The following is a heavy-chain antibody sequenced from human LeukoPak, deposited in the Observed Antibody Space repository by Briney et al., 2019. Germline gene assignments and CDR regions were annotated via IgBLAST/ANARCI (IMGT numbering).Heavy chain of an antibody. Sequence: PSETLSLTCTVSGGSISSYYWSWIRQPPGRGLEWIGYIYTSGSTNYNPSLKSRVTMSVDTSKNQFSLKLSSVTAADTAVYYCALRGYDSSGKESDYWGQGTLVTVSS. J-gene: IGHJ4*02. CDR2: IYTSGST. D-gene: IGHD3-22*01. CDR1: GGSISSYY. V-gene: IGHV4-4*08. CDR3: ALRGYDSSGKESDY.